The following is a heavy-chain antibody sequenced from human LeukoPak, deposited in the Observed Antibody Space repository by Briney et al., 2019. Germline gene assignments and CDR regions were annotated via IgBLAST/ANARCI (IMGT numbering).Heavy chain of an antibody. J-gene: IGHJ4*02. V-gene: IGHV3-23*01. Sequence: PGGSLRLSCAASGFTFSSYAMSWVRQAPGRGLEWVSAISGSGGSTYYADSVKGRFTISRDNSKNTLYLQMNSLRAEDTAVYYCAKSTEDQSFGEPHDYWGQGTLVTVSS. CDR1: GFTFSSYA. D-gene: IGHD3-10*01. CDR3: AKSTEDQSFGEPHDY. CDR2: ISGSGGST.